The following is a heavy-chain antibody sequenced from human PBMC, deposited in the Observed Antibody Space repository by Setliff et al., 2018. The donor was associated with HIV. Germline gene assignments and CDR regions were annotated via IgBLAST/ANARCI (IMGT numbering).Heavy chain of an antibody. CDR2: VDPKNGKT. Sequence: ASVKVSCKASGYTFTDYYMHWVQQAPGKGLEWMGRVDPKNGKTLYAENLRGRITISRDDSKNMAYLQMNSLKIEDTALYFCSINSPLSSWGQGTLVTVSS. V-gene: IGHV1-69-2*01. CDR3: SINSPLSS. D-gene: IGHD6-6*01. J-gene: IGHJ4*02. CDR1: GYTFTDYY.